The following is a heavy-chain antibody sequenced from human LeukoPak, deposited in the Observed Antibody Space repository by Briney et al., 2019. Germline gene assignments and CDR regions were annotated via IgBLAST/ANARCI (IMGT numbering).Heavy chain of an antibody. J-gene: IGHJ5*02. V-gene: IGHV3-21*01. CDR3: ARDSYDFWSGLNWFDP. Sequence: GGSVRLSCAASGFTFSSYSMNWVRQAPGKGLEWVSSISSSSSYIYYADSVKGRFTISRDNAKNSLYLQMNSLRAEDTAVYYCARDSYDFWSGLNWFDPWGQGTLVTVSS. CDR1: GFTFSSYS. D-gene: IGHD3-3*01. CDR2: ISSSSSYI.